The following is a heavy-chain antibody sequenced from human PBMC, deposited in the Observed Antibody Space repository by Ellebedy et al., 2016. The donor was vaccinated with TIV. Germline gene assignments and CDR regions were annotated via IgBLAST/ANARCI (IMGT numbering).Heavy chain of an antibody. V-gene: IGHV4-34*01. J-gene: IGHJ4*02. CDR2: INHSGST. D-gene: IGHD1-26*01. CDR1: GSSFSLYF. Sequence: SETLSLTXAVYGSSFSLYFWRWIRLLPGRGLERIGQINHSGSTYYNPSLKSRVSMSVDRSKNQFSLKLNSLSAADTAVYFCARGRGGSYSIPFDVWGQGALVTVSS. CDR3: ARGRGGSYSIPFDV.